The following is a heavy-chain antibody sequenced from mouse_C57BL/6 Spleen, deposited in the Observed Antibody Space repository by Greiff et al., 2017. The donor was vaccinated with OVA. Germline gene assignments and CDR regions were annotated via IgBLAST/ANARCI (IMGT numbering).Heavy chain of an antibody. J-gene: IGHJ2*01. D-gene: IGHD2-12*01. CDR3: ARGGSYSHSDY. Sequence: LVESGPELVKPGASVKISCKASGYSFTSYYIHWVKQRPGPGLEWIGWIYPGSGNTKYNEKFKGKATMTADTSSSTAYMQLSSLTSEDSAVYYCARGGSYSHSDYWGQGTTLTVSS. CDR1: GYSFTSYY. V-gene: IGHV1-66*01. CDR2: IYPGSGNT.